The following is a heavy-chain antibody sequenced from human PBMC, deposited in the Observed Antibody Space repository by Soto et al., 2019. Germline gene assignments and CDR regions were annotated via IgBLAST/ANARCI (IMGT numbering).Heavy chain of an antibody. Sequence: GGSLRLSCAASGCTFITYAMRWVRQAQGKGLEWVAAISYDGTDKYYTDAVRGRFTISRDNSKNILYLQMNSLRADDTAVYYCASGGYCSGGSCYSAPFVWGQGTTVTVSS. D-gene: IGHD2-15*01. V-gene: IGHV3-30*04. CDR2: ISYDGTDK. CDR1: GCTFITYA. CDR3: ASGGYCSGGSCYSAPFV. J-gene: IGHJ6*02.